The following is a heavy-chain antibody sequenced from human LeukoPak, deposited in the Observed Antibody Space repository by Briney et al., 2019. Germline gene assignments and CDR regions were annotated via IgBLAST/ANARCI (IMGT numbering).Heavy chain of an antibody. D-gene: IGHD3-10*01. J-gene: IGHJ4*02. CDR2: VYFTGSP. V-gene: IGHV4-59*12. CDR1: GGSLSTYY. Sequence: SETLSLTCTVSGGSLSTYYWSWLRRPPGKGLEWVGYVYFTGSPKYNPSLKTRVTISQDTSKNQFSLNLRSVTAADTAVYYCARGPFPNYYGSGSFELWGQGALVTVSS. CDR3: ARGPFPNYYGSGSFEL.